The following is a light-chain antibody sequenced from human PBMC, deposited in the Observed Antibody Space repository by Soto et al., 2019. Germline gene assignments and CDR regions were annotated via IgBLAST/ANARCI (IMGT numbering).Light chain of an antibody. CDR2: GNS. CDR3: QSYDSSLSV. V-gene: IGLV1-40*01. CDR1: SSNIGAGYD. J-gene: IGLJ1*01. Sequence: QSVLTQPPSVSGAQGQRVTISCPGRSSNIGAGYDVHWYQQLPGTAPKLLIYGNSNRPSGVPDRFSGSKSGTSASLAITGLQAEDEADYYCQSYDSSLSVFGTGTKVTVL.